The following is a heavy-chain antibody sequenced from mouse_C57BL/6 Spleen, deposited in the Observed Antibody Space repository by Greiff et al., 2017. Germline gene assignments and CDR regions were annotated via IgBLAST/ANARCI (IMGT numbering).Heavy chain of an antibody. Sequence: EVMLVESGGGLVKPGGSLKLPCAASGFTFSDYGMHWVRQAPEKGLEWVAYISSGSSTIYYADTVKGRFTISRDNAKNTLFLQMTSLRSEDTAMYYCAKPITTVVAGGAMDYWGQGTSVTVSS. CDR1: GFTFSDYG. D-gene: IGHD1-1*01. V-gene: IGHV5-17*01. CDR3: AKPITTVVAGGAMDY. J-gene: IGHJ4*01. CDR2: ISSGSSTI.